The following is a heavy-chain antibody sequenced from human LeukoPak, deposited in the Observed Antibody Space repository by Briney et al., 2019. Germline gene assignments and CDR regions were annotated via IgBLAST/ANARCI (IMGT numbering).Heavy chain of an antibody. CDR3: ARLTAATIALDY. CDR1: GFTFSDYY. Sequence: GGSLRLSCAASGFTFSDYYMSWIRQAPGRGLEWVSYISSSGSTIYYADSVKGRFTISRDNAKNSLYLQMNSLRAEDTAVYYCARLTAATIALDYWGQGTLVTVSS. J-gene: IGHJ4*02. D-gene: IGHD2-15*01. V-gene: IGHV3-11*01. CDR2: ISSSGSTI.